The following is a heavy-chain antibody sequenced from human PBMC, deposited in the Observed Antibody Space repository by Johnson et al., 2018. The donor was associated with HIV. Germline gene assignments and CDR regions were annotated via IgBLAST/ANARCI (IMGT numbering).Heavy chain of an antibody. CDR3: ARRSITSDGFDI. J-gene: IGHJ3*02. CDR1: GFTLGSYD. V-gene: IGHV3-13*01. Sequence: VQLVESGGGLVQRGGSLRLSCEASGFTLGSYDMHWVRQAAGKGLEWVSKIDSDGETYYPASVKGRFTTSRENYKNSFYLHMNSLRAGDTAVYYCARRSITSDGFDIWGQGTMVTVSS. D-gene: IGHD2-2*01. CDR2: IDSDGET.